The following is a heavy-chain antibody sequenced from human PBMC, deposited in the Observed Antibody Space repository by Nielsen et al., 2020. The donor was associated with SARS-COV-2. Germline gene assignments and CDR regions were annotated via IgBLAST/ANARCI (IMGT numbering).Heavy chain of an antibody. CDR2: IYPGDRDT. V-gene: IGHV5-51*01. CDR3: ARSPYYDILTGYLYEY. J-gene: IGHJ4*02. CDR1: GYTFSNKC. D-gene: IGHD3-9*01. Sequence: GGSLRLSCPGSGYTFSNKCIAWVRQMPGKGLEWMGIIYPGDRDTRYSPSFQGQVTISVDKSKKTAYLQWDRLKASDTAMYFCARSPYYDILTGYLYEYWGQGTLVTVSS.